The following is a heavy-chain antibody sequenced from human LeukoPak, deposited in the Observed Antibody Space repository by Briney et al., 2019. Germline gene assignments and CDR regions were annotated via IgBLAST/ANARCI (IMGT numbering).Heavy chain of an antibody. J-gene: IGHJ4*02. CDR1: GYTFTGAY. CDR3: ARVLFNSGYDY. CDR2: INPNSGET. V-gene: IGHV1-2*02. Sequence: ASVKVSCKPSGYTFTGAYMHWVRQAPGQGREWMGWINPNSGETKCAQKFQGRVTMTRDTSISTVYMGLGGLRSDDTAVYYCARVLFNSGYDYWGQGSLVTVSS. D-gene: IGHD3-9*01.